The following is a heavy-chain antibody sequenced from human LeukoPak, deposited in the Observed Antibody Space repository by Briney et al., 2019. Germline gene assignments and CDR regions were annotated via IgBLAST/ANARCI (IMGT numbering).Heavy chain of an antibody. V-gene: IGHV3-48*01. D-gene: IGHD3-22*01. CDR3: ARDYYDSSGYYHGGH. CDR1: GFTFSSYS. Sequence: GGSLRLSCVASGFTFSSYSMNWVRQAPGKGLEWVSYISSSSTTIYYADSVKGRFSISRDNAKNSLYLQMNSLTAEDTAVYYCARDYYDSSGYYHGGHWGQGTLVSVSS. CDR2: ISSSSTTI. J-gene: IGHJ4*02.